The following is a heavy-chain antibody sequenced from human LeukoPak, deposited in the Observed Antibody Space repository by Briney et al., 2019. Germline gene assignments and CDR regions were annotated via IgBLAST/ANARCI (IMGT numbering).Heavy chain of an antibody. Sequence: ASVNVSCKASGYTFTIYGISWVRQAPGQGLERMGWISAYNGNTNYIQKLQGRVTMTTDTSTSTAYMELRSLRSDDTAVYYCARDRAAAGRDFDYWGQGTLVTVSS. J-gene: IGHJ4*02. CDR2: ISAYNGNT. CDR3: ARDRAAAGRDFDY. D-gene: IGHD6-13*01. CDR1: GYTFTIYG. V-gene: IGHV1-18*01.